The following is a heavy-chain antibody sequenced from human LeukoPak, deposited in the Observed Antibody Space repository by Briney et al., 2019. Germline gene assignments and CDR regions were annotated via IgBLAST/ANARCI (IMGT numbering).Heavy chain of an antibody. Sequence: GGSLRRSCAASGFTFSSYSMNWVRQAPGKGLEWVSSINSSSSYIYYADSVKGRFTISRDNAKNSLYLQMNSLRAEDTAVYYCARDRGYDILTGYPYLYYFDYWGQGTLVTVSS. CDR2: INSSSSYI. V-gene: IGHV3-21*01. CDR3: ARDRGYDILTGYPYLYYFDY. CDR1: GFTFSSYS. J-gene: IGHJ4*02. D-gene: IGHD3-9*01.